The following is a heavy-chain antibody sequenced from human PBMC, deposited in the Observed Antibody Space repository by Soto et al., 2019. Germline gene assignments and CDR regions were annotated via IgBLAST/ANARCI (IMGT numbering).Heavy chain of an antibody. V-gene: IGHV1-18*01. J-gene: IGHJ6*02. CDR1: GYTFTRYG. Sequence: QVQLVQSGAEVKKPGASVKVSCKASGYTFTRYGISWVRQAPGQGLEWVGWISAYNGNTNYAQQLQGRVTMTKDTSTSTVYMELRSRRSDDTAVYYGARLDSDYDCYYAMDVWGQGTTVTVSS. D-gene: IGHD5-18*01. CDR3: ARLDSDYDCYYAMDV. CDR2: ISAYNGNT.